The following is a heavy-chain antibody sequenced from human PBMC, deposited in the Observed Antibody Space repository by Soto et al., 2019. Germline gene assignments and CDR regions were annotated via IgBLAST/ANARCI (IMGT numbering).Heavy chain of an antibody. J-gene: IGHJ6*02. CDR3: ARGKIWLYYYGMDV. D-gene: IGHD3-10*01. CDR1: GGSISRVGYS. V-gene: IGHV4-30-4*07. Sequence: SQTLSLTCAVSGGSISRVGYSFSWIRQPPGKGLEWIGYTYNSESTYYNPSLKSRVTISVDTSKNQFSLKLSSVTAADTAVYYCARGKIWLYYYGMDVWGQGTTVT. CDR2: TYNSEST.